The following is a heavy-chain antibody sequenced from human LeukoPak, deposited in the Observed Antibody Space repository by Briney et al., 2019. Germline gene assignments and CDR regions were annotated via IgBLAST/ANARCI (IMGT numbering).Heavy chain of an antibody. J-gene: IGHJ5*02. CDR2: IYYNGST. CDR1: GGSICRYY. D-gene: IGHD5-12*01. V-gene: IGHV4-59*01. Sequence: PSETLSLTCTVSGGSICRYYWSWIRQPPGKGLEWIGNIYYNGSTNYKPSLKSRVTISVHTSKNQFSLNLRSLTAADTAVYYCARGGYSGYAFDRWGQGTRVTVSS. CDR3: ARGGYSGYAFDR.